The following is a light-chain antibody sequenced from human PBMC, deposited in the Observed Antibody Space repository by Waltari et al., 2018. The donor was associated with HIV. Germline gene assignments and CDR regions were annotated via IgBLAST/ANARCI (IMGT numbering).Light chain of an antibody. J-gene: IGLJ2*01. Sequence: SYVLTQPPSVSVAPGKTATITCGGNNIGSKSVQWYQQKPGQAPMLVIYYENDRPSGIPERFSGSISGTTATLTISRVEAGDEADYYGQVWDSGSDQVVFGGGTKLTVL. CDR3: QVWDSGSDQVV. CDR2: YEN. CDR1: NIGSKS. V-gene: IGLV3-21*04.